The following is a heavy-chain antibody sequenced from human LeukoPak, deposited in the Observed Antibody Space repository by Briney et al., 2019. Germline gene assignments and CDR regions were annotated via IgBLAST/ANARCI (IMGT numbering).Heavy chain of an antibody. CDR3: ARDLLAAGTY. D-gene: IGHD6-13*01. Sequence: PGGSLRLSCAAPAFTFSSYSMNWVRQAPGKGLEWVSSISSSSSYIYYADSVKGRLTISRDNAKNPLYLQMNSLRAEDTAVYYCARDLLAAGTYWGQGTLVTVSS. CDR1: AFTFSSYS. V-gene: IGHV3-21*01. CDR2: ISSSSSYI. J-gene: IGHJ4*02.